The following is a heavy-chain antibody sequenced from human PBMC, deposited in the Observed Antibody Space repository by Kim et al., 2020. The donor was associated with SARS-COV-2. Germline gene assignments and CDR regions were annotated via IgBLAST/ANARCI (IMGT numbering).Heavy chain of an antibody. J-gene: IGHJ4*02. V-gene: IGHV4-39*07. Sequence: NPSTKSRVTLSVDTSKNHFSLKLSSVTAADTAVYYCARLGYSSGWAIFDYWGQGTLVTVSS. CDR3: ARLGYSSGWAIFDY. D-gene: IGHD6-19*01.